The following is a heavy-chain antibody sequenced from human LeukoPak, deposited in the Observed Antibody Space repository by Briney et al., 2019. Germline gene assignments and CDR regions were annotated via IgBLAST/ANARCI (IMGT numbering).Heavy chain of an antibody. D-gene: IGHD3-22*01. V-gene: IGHV1-69*13. CDR3: ARVGISSGYSFAELDY. Sequence: SVKVSCKASGYTFTSYAMNWVRQAPGQGLEWMGGIIPIFGTANYAQKFQGRVTITADESTSTAYMELSSLRSEDTAVYYCARVGISSGYSFAELDYWGRGTLVTVSS. J-gene: IGHJ4*02. CDR2: IIPIFGTA. CDR1: GYTFTSYA.